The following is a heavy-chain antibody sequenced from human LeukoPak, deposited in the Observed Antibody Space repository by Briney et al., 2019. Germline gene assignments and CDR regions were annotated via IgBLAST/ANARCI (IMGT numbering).Heavy chain of an antibody. CDR3: ARAPFYGDYVFAFDI. CDR1: GYTFTGYY. J-gene: IGHJ3*02. V-gene: IGHV1-2*02. Sequence: ASVKVSCKASGYTFTGYYMHWVRQAPGQGLEWMGWINPNSGGTNYAQKFQGRVTMTRDTSISTAYMELSRLRSDDTAVYYCARAPFYGDYVFAFDIWGQGTMVTVSS. CDR2: INPNSGGT. D-gene: IGHD4-17*01.